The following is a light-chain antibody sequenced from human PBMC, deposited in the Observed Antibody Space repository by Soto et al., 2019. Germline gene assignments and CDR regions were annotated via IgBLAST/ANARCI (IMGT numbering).Light chain of an antibody. CDR2: GVT. CDR1: SSDVGGYNY. Sequence: QSALTQPASVSGSPGQSITISCTGTSSDVGGYNYVSWYQQLPGTAPKLMIYGVTNRPSGVSNRFSGSKSGNTASLTISGLQAEDEADYFCAAWDGNLNGPSYVFGTGTKVTVL. CDR3: AAWDGNLNGPSYV. V-gene: IGLV2-14*01. J-gene: IGLJ1*01.